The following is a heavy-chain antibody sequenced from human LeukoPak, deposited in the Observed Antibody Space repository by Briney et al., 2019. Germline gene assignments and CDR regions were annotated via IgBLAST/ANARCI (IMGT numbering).Heavy chain of an antibody. CDR3: ARDQGSGINYYYYYMDV. CDR2: ISGSGSTI. D-gene: IGHD3-10*01. J-gene: IGHJ6*03. Sequence: GGSLRLSCAASGFTFSSYGMSWVRQAPGKGLEWVSAISGSGSTIYYADSVKGRFTISRDNAKNSLYLQMNSLRAEDTAVYYCARDQGSGINYYYYYMDVWGKGTTVTVSS. V-gene: IGHV3-48*04. CDR1: GFTFSSYG.